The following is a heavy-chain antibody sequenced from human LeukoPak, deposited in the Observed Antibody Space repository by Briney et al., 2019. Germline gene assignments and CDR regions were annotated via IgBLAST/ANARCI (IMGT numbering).Heavy chain of an antibody. D-gene: IGHD5-18*01. CDR1: GFTFSSYR. CDR2: IKQDGSEK. V-gene: IGHV3-7*03. CDR3: ARVLGGYSYGFDY. J-gene: IGHJ4*02. Sequence: GGSLRLSCAASGFTFSSYRMSWVRQAPGKGLEWVANIKQDGSEKYYVDSVKGRFTISRDNAKNSLYLQMNSLRAEDTAVYYCARVLGGYSYGFDYWGQGTLVTVSS.